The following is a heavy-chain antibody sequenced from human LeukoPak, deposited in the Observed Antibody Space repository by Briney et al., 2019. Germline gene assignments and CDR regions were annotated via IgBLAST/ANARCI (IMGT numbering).Heavy chain of an antibody. D-gene: IGHD2-15*01. V-gene: IGHV3-53*01. CDR3: ARVFYRCSGGSCYSDAFDI. Sequence: PGGSLRLSCAASGFTVSSNYMSWVRQAPGKGLEWVSVIYSGGSTYYADSVKGRFTISRDNSKNTLYLQMNSLRAEDTAVYYCARVFYRCSGGSCYSDAFDIWGQGTMVTVSS. CDR2: IYSGGST. CDR1: GFTVSSNY. J-gene: IGHJ3*02.